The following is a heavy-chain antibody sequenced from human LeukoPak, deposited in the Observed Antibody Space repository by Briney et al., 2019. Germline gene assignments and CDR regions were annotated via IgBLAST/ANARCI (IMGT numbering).Heavy chain of an antibody. CDR3: ARFKRAGGWSYFDY. CDR2: IYNSGST. CDR1: GGSISSSSYY. D-gene: IGHD6-19*01. Sequence: SETLSLTCTVSGGSISSSSYYWGWIRQPPGKGLEWIGHIYNSGSTNYSPSLKSRVTISVDTSKNQFSLKLSSVTAADTAVYYCARFKRAGGWSYFDYWGQGTLVTVSS. J-gene: IGHJ4*02. V-gene: IGHV4-61*05.